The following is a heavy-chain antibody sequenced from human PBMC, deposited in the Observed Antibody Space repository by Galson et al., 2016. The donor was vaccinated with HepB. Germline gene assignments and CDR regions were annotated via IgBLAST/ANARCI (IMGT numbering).Heavy chain of an antibody. J-gene: IGHJ5*02. V-gene: IGHV4-59*02. CDR3: ARHFAGWFDP. CDR1: GASVSDYF. Sequence: SETLSLTCTVSGASVSDYFWSWIRQPPGEGLEWIGYTSYIRSANYNPSLKSRITISVDTSKNQISLRLNSVTATDTAVYYCARHFAGWFDPWGQGTLVTASS. CDR2: TSYIRSA. D-gene: IGHD3-3*02.